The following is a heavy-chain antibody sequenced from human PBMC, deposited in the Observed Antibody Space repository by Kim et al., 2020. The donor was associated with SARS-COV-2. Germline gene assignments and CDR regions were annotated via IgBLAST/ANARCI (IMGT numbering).Heavy chain of an antibody. V-gene: IGHV3-74*01. CDR3: AREYYYDSSGYYYVEGAFDY. J-gene: IGHJ4*02. Sequence: GGSLRLSCAASGFTFSSYWMHWVRQAPGKGLVWVSRINSDGSSTSYADSVKGRFTISRDNTKNTLYLQMNSLRAEDTAVYYCAREYYYDSSGYYYVEGAFDYWGQGTLVTVSS. D-gene: IGHD3-22*01. CDR2: INSDGSST. CDR1: GFTFSSYW.